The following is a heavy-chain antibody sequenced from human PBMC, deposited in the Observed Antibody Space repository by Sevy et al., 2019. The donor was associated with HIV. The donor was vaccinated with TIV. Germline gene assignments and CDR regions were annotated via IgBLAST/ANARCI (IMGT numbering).Heavy chain of an antibody. D-gene: IGHD2-2*02. V-gene: IGHV1-18*04. J-gene: IGHJ4*02. Sequence: ASVKVSCKASGYRFTSYSITWVRQAPGQGLEWMGWSSGFNGSTNYAQKLQGRVTMSTDTSTNTAYLDLRSLRSDDTAVYYCARGLGSSALLYWGQGTLVTLSS. CDR2: SSGFNGST. CDR3: ARGLGSSALLY. CDR1: GYRFTSYS.